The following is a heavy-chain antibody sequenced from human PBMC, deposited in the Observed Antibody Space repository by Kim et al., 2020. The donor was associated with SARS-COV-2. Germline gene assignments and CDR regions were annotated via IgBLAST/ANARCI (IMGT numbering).Heavy chain of an antibody. J-gene: IGHJ6*02. Sequence: ASVKVSCKASGYTFTSYGISWVRQAPGQGLEWMGWISAYNGNTNYAQKLQGRVTMTTDTSTSTPYMELRSLRSDDTAVYYCARVNYRSLWYGMDVWGQGTTVTVSS. CDR1: GYTFTSYG. CDR3: ARVNYRSLWYGMDV. CDR2: ISAYNGNT. D-gene: IGHD3-10*01. V-gene: IGHV1-18*04.